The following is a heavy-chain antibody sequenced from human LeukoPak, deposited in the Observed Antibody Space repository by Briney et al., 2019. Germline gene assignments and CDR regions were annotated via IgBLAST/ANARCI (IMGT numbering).Heavy chain of an antibody. Sequence: SETLSLTCAVYGGSFSGYYWSWIRQPPGKGLEWMGEINHSGSTNYNPSLKSRVTISVDTSKNQFSLKLSSVTAADTAVYYCARVARIVVVITEYAFDIWGQGTMVTVSS. J-gene: IGHJ3*02. CDR2: INHSGST. D-gene: IGHD3-22*01. CDR1: GGSFSGYY. V-gene: IGHV4-34*01. CDR3: ARVARIVVVITEYAFDI.